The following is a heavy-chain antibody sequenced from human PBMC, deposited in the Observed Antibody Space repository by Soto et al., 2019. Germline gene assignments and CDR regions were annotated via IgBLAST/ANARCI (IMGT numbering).Heavy chain of an antibody. CDR3: AKAGYSGYDRAEYYYYMDV. D-gene: IGHD5-12*01. CDR2: ISGSGGST. V-gene: IGHV3-23*01. Sequence: GWSLRLSCAASGFTFSSYAMSWVRQAPGKGLEWVSAISGSGGSTYYADSVKGRFTISRDNSKNTLYLQMNSLRAEDTAVYYCAKAGYSGYDRAEYYYYMDVWGKGTTVTVSS. CDR1: GFTFSSYA. J-gene: IGHJ6*03.